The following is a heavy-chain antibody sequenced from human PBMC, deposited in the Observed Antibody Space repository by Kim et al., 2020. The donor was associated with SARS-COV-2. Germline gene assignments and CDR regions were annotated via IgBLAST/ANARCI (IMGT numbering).Heavy chain of an antibody. D-gene: IGHD5-18*01. CDR2: ISSGAVTS. Sequence: GGSLRLSCAASGFTFSNYAMTWVRQAPGKGLEWVSSISSGAVTSYYAESVKGLFTISRDNSENTLYLQMNSLRAEDTAIYYCAKTRGSYGEYYFDCWGQGTLVTVSS. CDR3: AKTRGSYGEYYFDC. J-gene: IGHJ4*02. V-gene: IGHV3-23*01. CDR1: GFTFSNYA.